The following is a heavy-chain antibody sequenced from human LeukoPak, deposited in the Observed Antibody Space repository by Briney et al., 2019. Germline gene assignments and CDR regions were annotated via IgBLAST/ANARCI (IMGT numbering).Heavy chain of an antibody. D-gene: IGHD3-22*01. Sequence: GGSLRLSCAASGFTFSSYSMNWVRQAPGKGLEWVSYISSSSSTIYYADSVKGRFTISRDTAKNPLYLQMNSLRAEDTAVYYCARVTVEVVPYFDYWGQGTLVTVSS. CDR3: ARVTVEVVPYFDY. CDR2: ISSSSSTI. J-gene: IGHJ4*02. CDR1: GFTFSSYS. V-gene: IGHV3-48*01.